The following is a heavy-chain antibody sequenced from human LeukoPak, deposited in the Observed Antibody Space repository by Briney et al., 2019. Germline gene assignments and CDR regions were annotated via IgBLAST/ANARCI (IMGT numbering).Heavy chain of an antibody. J-gene: IGHJ6*02. CDR2: ISGSGGST. CDR3: AKGQDIVVVPAAKKYYYYYGMDV. Sequence: PGGSLRLSCAASGFTFSSYAMRWVRQAPGKGLEWVSAISGSGGSTYYADSVKGRFTISRDNSKNTLYLQMNSLRAEDTTVYYCAKGQDIVVVPAAKKYYYYYGMDVWGQGTTVTVSS. V-gene: IGHV3-23*01. D-gene: IGHD2-2*01. CDR1: GFTFSSYA.